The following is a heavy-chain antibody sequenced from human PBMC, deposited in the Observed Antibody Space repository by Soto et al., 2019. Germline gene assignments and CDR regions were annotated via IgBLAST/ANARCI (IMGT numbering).Heavy chain of an antibody. CDR1: GGSIGSSSYY. D-gene: IGHD3-10*01. CDR2: IYYSGST. CDR3: ARASITMARRGAFDY. J-gene: IGHJ4*02. V-gene: IGHV4-39*01. Sequence: SETLSLTCTVSGGSIGSSSYYWGWIRQPPGKGLEWIGSIYYSGSTYYNPSLKSRVTISVDTSKNQFSLKLSSVTAADTAVYYCARASITMARRGAFDYWGQGTLVTVSS.